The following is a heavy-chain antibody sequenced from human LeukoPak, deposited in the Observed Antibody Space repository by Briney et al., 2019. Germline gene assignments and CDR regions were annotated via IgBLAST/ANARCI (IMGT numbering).Heavy chain of an antibody. Sequence: SETLSLTCTVSGDSMRGYYWSWIRQPPGKGLEWIGDIHYTGTTDYIPSLKSRVTISVDTSKNQFSLKLSSVTAADTAVYYCARGRGPLQYNWFDPWGQGTLVTVSS. D-gene: IGHD3-10*01. CDR1: GDSMRGYY. J-gene: IGHJ5*02. CDR3: ARGRGPLQYNWFDP. V-gene: IGHV4-59*08. CDR2: IHYTGTT.